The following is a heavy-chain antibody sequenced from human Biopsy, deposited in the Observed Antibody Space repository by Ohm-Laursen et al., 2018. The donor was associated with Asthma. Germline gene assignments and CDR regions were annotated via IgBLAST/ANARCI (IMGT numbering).Heavy chain of an antibody. CDR1: GYTFIHYA. D-gene: IGHD3-9*01. Sequence: ASVKVSCKASGYTFIHYAIHWVRQAPGQRLEWMGWINAGNGNTKYSQKFQGRVSITRDTSASTAYMDLRSLRSEDTAMYYCARTYYDFLTGQVNDAFALWGQGTMVTVSS. CDR3: ARTYYDFLTGQVNDAFAL. CDR2: INAGNGNT. J-gene: IGHJ3*01. V-gene: IGHV1-3*01.